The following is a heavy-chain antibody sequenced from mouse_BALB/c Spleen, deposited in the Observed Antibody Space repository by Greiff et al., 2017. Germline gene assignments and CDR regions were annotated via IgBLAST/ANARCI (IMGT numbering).Heavy chain of an antibody. CDR1: GYAFSSSW. V-gene: IGHV1-82*01. CDR2: IYPGDGDT. Sequence: QVQLQQSGPELVKPGASVKISCKASGYAFSSSWMNWVKQRPGQGLEWIVRIYPGDGDTNYNGKFKGKATLTADKSSSTAYMQLSSLTSVDSAVYFCARYYGSSLYAMDYWGQGTSVTVSS. CDR3: ARYYGSSLYAMDY. J-gene: IGHJ4*01. D-gene: IGHD1-1*01.